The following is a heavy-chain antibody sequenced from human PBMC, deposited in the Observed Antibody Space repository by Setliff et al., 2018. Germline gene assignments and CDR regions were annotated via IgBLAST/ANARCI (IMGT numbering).Heavy chain of an antibody. Sequence: VGSLRLSCAASGFAFASYNMIWVRQAPGKGLEWVSSLSSANNYIVYADSVKGRFTISRGNAKSSLFLQMNSLSAEDTAIYYCASSRTWIPVLDYCGKGTLVTVSS. J-gene: IGHJ4*02. V-gene: IGHV3-21*06. D-gene: IGHD5-18*01. CDR3: ASSRTWIPVLDY. CDR2: LSSANNYI. CDR1: GFAFASYN.